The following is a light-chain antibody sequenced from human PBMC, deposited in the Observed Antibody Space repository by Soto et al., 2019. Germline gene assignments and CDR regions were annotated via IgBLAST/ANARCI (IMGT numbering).Light chain of an antibody. V-gene: IGKV3-15*01. CDR3: KQYNNWPFP. CDR2: GAC. J-gene: IGKJ3*01. Sequence: EIVMTQSPATLSVSPGERATLSCRASQSVSSNLAWYQQKPGQAPRVLNYGACTRTTGIPDRFSGSGSGTGSAYTSTSLQSQDFAVEYCKQYNNWPFPFGPGTKVDI. CDR1: QSVSSN.